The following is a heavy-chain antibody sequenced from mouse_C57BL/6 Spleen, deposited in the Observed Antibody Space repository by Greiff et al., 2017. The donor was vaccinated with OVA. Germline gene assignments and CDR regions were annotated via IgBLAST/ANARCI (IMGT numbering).Heavy chain of an antibody. CDR2: IDPSDSET. CDR1: GYTFTSYW. V-gene: IGHV1-52*01. CDR3: ARTRNSCWYFDV. Sequence: QVQLKQPGAELVRPGSSVKLSCKASGYTFTSYWMHWVKQRPIQGLEWIGNIDPSDSETHYNQKFKDKATLTVDKSSSTAYMQLSSLTSEDSAVYYCARTRNSCWYFDVWGTGTTVTVSS. J-gene: IGHJ1*03.